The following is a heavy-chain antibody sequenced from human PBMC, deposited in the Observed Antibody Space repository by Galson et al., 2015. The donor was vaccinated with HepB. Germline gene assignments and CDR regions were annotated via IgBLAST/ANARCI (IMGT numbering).Heavy chain of an antibody. CDR3: AKGREYDRYYMDV. CDR1: GLTFSSFA. CDR2: ISGLGTHT. D-gene: IGHD3-3*01. J-gene: IGHJ6*03. Sequence: SLRLSCAGSGLTFSSFAMRWVRQAPVKGPEWVSAISGLGTHTKYADSVKGRFTISRDNSKNTVYLQMNSLRAEDTAVYYCAKGREYDRYYMDVWGRGTTVTVSS. V-gene: IGHV3-23*01.